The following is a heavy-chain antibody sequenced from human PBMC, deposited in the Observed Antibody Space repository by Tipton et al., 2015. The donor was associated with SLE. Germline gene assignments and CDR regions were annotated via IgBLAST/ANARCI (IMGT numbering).Heavy chain of an antibody. CDR2: LFYSGNA. CDR1: GDSISSSPYY. D-gene: IGHD3-3*01. CDR3: ARTYGVWNDDHPTMRSTGMDV. V-gene: IGHV4-39*07. Sequence: TLSLTCTVSGDSISSSPYYWAWIRQPPGKGVEWIGSLFYSGNAYYNPSLESRVTISEDSSQNQVSLKLSSVTAADTAAYYCARTYGVWNDDHPTMRSTGMDVWGKGTTVTVAS. J-gene: IGHJ6*03.